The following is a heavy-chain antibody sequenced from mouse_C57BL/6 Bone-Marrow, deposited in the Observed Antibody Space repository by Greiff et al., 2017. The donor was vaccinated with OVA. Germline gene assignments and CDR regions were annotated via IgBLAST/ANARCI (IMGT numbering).Heavy chain of an antibody. Sequence: EVQGVESGGGLVQPGESLKLSCESNEYEFPSHDMSWVRKTPEKRLELVAAINSDGGSTYYPDTMERRFIISRDNTKKTLYLQMSSLRSEDTALYYCASSIYDGYSAWFAYWGQGTLVTVSA. CDR3: ASSIYDGYSAWFAY. V-gene: IGHV5-2*01. D-gene: IGHD2-3*01. CDR2: INSDGGST. CDR1: EYEFPSHD. J-gene: IGHJ3*01.